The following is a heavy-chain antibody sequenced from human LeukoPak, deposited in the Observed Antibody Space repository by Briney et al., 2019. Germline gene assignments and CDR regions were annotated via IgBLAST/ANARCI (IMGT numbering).Heavy chain of an antibody. D-gene: IGHD6-19*01. V-gene: IGHV4-4*07. Sequence: KSSETLSLTCTVSGGSISNYHWSWIRQPAGKGLEWIGQIHTSGSTNYNPPLKSRVTMSIDTTEDQVSLTIRSATAADTAFYYCARRDISSGWSFDYWGQGTLVTVSS. J-gene: IGHJ4*02. CDR3: ARRDISSGWSFDY. CDR2: IHTSGST. CDR1: GGSISNYH.